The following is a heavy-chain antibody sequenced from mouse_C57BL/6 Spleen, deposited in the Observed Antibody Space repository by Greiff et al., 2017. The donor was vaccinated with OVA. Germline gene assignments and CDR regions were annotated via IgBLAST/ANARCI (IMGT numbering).Heavy chain of an antibody. V-gene: IGHV5-16*01. CDR3: ARYDYDVGYYAMDY. J-gene: IGHJ4*01. Sequence: EVQRVESEGGLVQPGSSMKLSCTASGFTFSDYYMAWVRQVPEKGLEWVANINYDGSSTYYLDSLKSRFIISRDNAKNILYLQMSSLKSEDTATYYCARYDYDVGYYAMDYWGQGTSVTVSS. D-gene: IGHD2-4*01. CDR2: INYDGSST. CDR1: GFTFSDYY.